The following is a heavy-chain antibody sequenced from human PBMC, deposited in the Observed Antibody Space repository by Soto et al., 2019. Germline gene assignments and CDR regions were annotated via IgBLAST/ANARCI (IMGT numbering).Heavy chain of an antibody. D-gene: IGHD1-7*01. CDR2: INHSGST. CDR1: GGSFSGYY. V-gene: IGHV4-34*01. CDR3: ARVLVGTTIDTYYYYGMDV. J-gene: IGHJ6*02. Sequence: PSETLSLTCAVYGGSFSGYYWSWIRQPPGKGLEWIGEINHSGSTNYNPSLKSRVTISVDTSKNQFSLKLSSVTAADTAVYYCARVLVGTTIDTYYYYGMDVWGQGTTVTVSS.